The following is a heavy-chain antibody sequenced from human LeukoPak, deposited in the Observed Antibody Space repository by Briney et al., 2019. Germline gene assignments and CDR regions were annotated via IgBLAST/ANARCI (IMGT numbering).Heavy chain of an antibody. D-gene: IGHD6-19*01. Sequence: ASVKVSCKAPGYTFTSYGINWVRQAPGQGLEWVGWVSTYNGNTNCAQKLQDRVTMTTDTSTSTAYMELRSLRSDDTAVYNCARARALSGWYSNYWGQGTLVTVSS. CDR2: VSTYNGNT. V-gene: IGHV1-18*01. CDR3: ARARALSGWYSNY. CDR1: GYTFTSYG. J-gene: IGHJ4*02.